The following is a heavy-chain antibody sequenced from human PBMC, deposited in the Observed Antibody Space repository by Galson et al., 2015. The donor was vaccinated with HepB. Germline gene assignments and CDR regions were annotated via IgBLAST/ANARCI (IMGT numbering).Heavy chain of an antibody. CDR1: GFTFSDYY. CDR3: ARDLAELLWFGTDAFDI. Sequence: SLRLSCAASGFTFSDYYMSWLRQAPGKGLEWVSYISSSSSYTNYADSVKGQFTISRDNAKNSLYLQMNSLRAEDTAVYYCARDLAELLWFGTDAFDIWGQGTMVTVSS. D-gene: IGHD3-10*01. CDR2: ISSSSSYT. J-gene: IGHJ3*02. V-gene: IGHV3-11*06.